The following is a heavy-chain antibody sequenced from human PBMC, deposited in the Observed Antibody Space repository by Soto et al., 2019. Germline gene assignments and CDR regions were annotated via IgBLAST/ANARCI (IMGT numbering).Heavy chain of an antibody. V-gene: IGHV3-30-3*01. CDR3: ARSARGVTRDAFDI. Sequence: PGGSLRLSCAASGFTFGNYAMHWVRQAPGKGLQWVAVISSDGTDKYNTDSVRGRFTISRDNSNSTFVLQMKSLRPEDTAVYCFARSARGVTRDAFDIWGQGTLGTV. D-gene: IGHD2-21*02. J-gene: IGHJ3*02. CDR1: GFTFGNYA. CDR2: ISSDGTDK.